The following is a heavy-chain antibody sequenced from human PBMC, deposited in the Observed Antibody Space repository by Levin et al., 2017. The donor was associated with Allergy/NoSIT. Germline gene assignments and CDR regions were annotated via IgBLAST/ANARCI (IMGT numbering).Heavy chain of an antibody. CDR3: ARQNGDVLRFLEWLGPNWFDP. D-gene: IGHD3-3*01. Sequence: GGSLRLSCKGSGYSFTSYWIGWVRQMPGKGLEWMGIIYPGDSDTRYSPSFQGQVTISADKSISTAYLQWSSLKASDTAMYYCARQNGDVLRFLEWLGPNWFDPWGQGTLVTVSS. V-gene: IGHV5-51*01. CDR1: GYSFTSYW. J-gene: IGHJ5*02. CDR2: IYPGDSDT.